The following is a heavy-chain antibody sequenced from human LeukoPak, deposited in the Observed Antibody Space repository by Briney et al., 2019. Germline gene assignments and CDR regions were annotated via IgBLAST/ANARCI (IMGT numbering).Heavy chain of an antibody. D-gene: IGHD6-13*01. J-gene: IGHJ4*02. CDR1: GASITSYH. V-gene: IGHV4-4*07. CDR2: MFYSGNT. CDR3: ARVGSAAASFDY. Sequence: SETLSLTCTVSGASITSYHWSWIRQPAGKGLEWIGRMFYSGNTDYNPSLKSRVTMSVDTSKNQFSLKLSSVTAADTAVYYCARVGSAAASFDYWGQGTLVTVSS.